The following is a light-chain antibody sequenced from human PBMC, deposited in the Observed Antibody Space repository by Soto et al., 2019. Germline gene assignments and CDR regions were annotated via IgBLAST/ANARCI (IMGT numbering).Light chain of an antibody. V-gene: IGKV3-11*01. J-gene: IGKJ4*01. CDR2: DAS. Sequence: EIVLTQSPATLSLSPGERATLSCRSSQRVSSYLAWYQQKPGQAPRLLIYDASNRATGIPARFSGSGSGTDFTLTISSLEPEEFAGYYCQQRSNGLTFGGGNTVEIK. CDR1: QRVSSY. CDR3: QQRSNGLT.